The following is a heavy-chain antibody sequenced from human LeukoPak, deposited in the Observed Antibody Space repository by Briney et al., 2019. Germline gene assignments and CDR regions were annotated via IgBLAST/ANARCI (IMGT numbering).Heavy chain of an antibody. J-gene: IGHJ4*02. CDR3: ARVRSYYDSSGHQGDY. D-gene: IGHD3-22*01. V-gene: IGHV1-69*04. CDR2: IIPILGIA. CDR1: GGTFSSYA. Sequence: SVKVSCKASGGTFSSYAISWVRQAPGQGLEWMGRIIPILGIANYAQKFQGRVTITADKSTSTAYMELSSPRSEDTAVYYCARVRSYYDSSGHQGDYWGQGTLVTVSS.